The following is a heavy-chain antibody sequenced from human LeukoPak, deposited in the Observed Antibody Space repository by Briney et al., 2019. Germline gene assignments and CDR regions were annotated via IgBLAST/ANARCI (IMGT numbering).Heavy chain of an antibody. J-gene: IGHJ3*02. CDR1: GFTFSSYG. CDR2: IWYDGSGK. CDR3: ARGLRNTDTFDI. Sequence: PGGSLRLSCAASGFTFSSYGMHWVRQAPGKGLEWVAVIWYDGSGKYYAESVKGRFTISRDNSKNTLYLQMNSLRAEDTAVYYCARGLRNTDTFDIWGQGTMVTVSS. V-gene: IGHV3-33*01.